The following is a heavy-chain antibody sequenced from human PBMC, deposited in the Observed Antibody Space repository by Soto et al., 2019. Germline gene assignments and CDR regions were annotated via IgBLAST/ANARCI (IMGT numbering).Heavy chain of an antibody. CDR3: ARETVIIANFFDY. Sequence: SETLSLTCTVSGGSISSYYWSWIRQPPGKGLEWIGYIYYSGSTYYNPSLKSRVTISADTSKNQFSLKLSSVTAADTAVYYCARETVIIANFFDYWGQGTLVTVSS. CDR2: IYYSGST. V-gene: IGHV4-59*12. CDR1: GGSISSYY. J-gene: IGHJ4*02. D-gene: IGHD3-10*01.